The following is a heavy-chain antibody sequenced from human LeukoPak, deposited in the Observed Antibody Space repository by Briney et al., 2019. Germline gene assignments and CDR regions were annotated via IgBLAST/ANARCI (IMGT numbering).Heavy chain of an antibody. Sequence: ASVKVSCKASGYTFTGYYMHWVRQAPGQGLEWMGWINPNSGGTNYAQKFQGRVTMTRDTSISTAHMELSRLRSDDTAVYYCARHDDIAIFRNGLDVWGQGTTVTVSS. J-gene: IGHJ6*02. CDR3: ARHDDIAIFRNGLDV. V-gene: IGHV1-2*02. CDR1: GYTFTGYY. D-gene: IGHD6-13*01. CDR2: INPNSGGT.